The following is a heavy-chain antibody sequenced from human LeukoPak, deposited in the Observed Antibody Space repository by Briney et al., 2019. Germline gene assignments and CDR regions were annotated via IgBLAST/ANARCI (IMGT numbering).Heavy chain of an antibody. CDR2: LYSDGNT. Sequence: PGASLRLSCAASGFTVITNDMTWVRQDPGKGLEWVSVLYSDGNTKYAASVQGRFTVSRDNSKNTLHLEMNSLSPDDTAVYYCARGVVPLAANTLAYWGQGTLVTVSS. CDR1: GFTVITND. CDR3: ARGVVPLAANTLAY. D-gene: IGHD1-1*01. V-gene: IGHV3-53*01. J-gene: IGHJ4*02.